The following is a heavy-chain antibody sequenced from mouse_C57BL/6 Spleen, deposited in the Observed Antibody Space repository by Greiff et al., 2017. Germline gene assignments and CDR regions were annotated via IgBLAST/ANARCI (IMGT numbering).Heavy chain of an antibody. Sequence: DVLLVESGGGLVKPGGSLKLSCAASGFTFSDYGMHWVRQAPEKGLEWVAYISSGSSTIYYADTVKGRFTIARDNGKNTLCLQITSLRSEDTAMYYCASGYGIYNYFDYWGQGATLTVSS. CDR2: ISSGSSTI. CDR3: ASGYGIYNYFDY. V-gene: IGHV5-17*01. D-gene: IGHD2-10*02. J-gene: IGHJ2*01. CDR1: GFTFSDYG.